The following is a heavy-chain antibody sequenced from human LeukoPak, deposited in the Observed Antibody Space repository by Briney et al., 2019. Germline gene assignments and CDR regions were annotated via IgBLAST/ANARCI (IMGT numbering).Heavy chain of an antibody. J-gene: IGHJ4*02. V-gene: IGHV4-39*01. CDR1: GDSISSRSYY. CDR3: ATTTS. CDR2: IYYSGGP. Sequence: PSETLSLTCTVSGDSISSRSYYWGWIRQPPGKGLEWIGSIYYSGGPNYNPSLKSRATISMDMSKNQFSLKLRFVTATDTAVYYCATTTSWGQGTLVTVSS. D-gene: IGHD4-11*01.